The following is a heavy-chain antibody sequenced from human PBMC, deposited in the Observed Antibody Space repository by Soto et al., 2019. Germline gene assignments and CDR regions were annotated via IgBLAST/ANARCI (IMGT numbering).Heavy chain of an antibody. CDR2: ISGSGANT. J-gene: IGHJ4*02. V-gene: IGHV3-23*01. Sequence: GGSLRLSCAASGFTFSSYDMSWIRQAPGKGLEWVSAISGSGANTYYADSVKGRFTISRDNSKNTLYLQMNSLRAEDSAMYYCVRERSGYSYADSWGQGTLVTVSS. D-gene: IGHD5-18*01. CDR3: VRERSGYSYADS. CDR1: GFTFSSYD.